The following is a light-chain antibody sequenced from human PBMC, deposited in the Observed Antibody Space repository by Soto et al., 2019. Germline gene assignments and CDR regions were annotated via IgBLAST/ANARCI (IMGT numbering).Light chain of an antibody. CDR2: AAS. Sequence: VLTQSPATLSLSPGERVTLSCRASQSVITYLAWYQQKPGQAPRLLIYAASTRATGIPARFSGSGSGTEFTLTISSLQSEDFAVYYCQQYGSSPLTFGGGTKVDIK. V-gene: IGKV3-15*01. J-gene: IGKJ4*01. CDR1: QSVITY. CDR3: QQYGSSPLT.